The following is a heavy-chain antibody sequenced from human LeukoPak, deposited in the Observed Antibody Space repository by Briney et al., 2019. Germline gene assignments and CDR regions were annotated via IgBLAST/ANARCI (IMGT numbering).Heavy chain of an antibody. CDR3: ARDFGSSGWFDN. Sequence: SETLSLTCSVSGGSISSYYWSWIRQPAGKRLEWIGRIYSSGRTNYNPSLKSRVTISVDKSKNQFSLNLSSVTAADTAVYFCARDFGSSGWFDNWGQGTLVTVSS. CDR1: GGSISSYY. D-gene: IGHD6-19*01. V-gene: IGHV4-4*07. CDR2: IYSSGRT. J-gene: IGHJ5*02.